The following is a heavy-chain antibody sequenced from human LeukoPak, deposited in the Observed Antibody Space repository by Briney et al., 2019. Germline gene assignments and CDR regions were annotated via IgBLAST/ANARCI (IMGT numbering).Heavy chain of an antibody. D-gene: IGHD3-10*01. V-gene: IGHV4-4*02. Sequence: QPSETLSLTCAVSGGSISSCNWWSWVRQPPGKGLEWIGEIHHSGSTNYNPSLKSRVTISVDTSKNQFSLKLTSVTAADTAVYYCAAVPESYYTVYYFNYWGQGTLVTVSS. J-gene: IGHJ4*02. CDR1: GGSISSCNW. CDR2: IHHSGST. CDR3: AAVPESYYTVYYFNY.